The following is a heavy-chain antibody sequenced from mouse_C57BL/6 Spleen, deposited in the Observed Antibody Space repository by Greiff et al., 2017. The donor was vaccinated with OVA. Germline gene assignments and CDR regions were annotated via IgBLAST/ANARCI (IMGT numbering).Heavy chain of an antibody. CDR2: ISYSGST. CDR3: ARDSNYAGYFDV. V-gene: IGHV3-1*01. J-gene: IGHJ1*03. CDR1: GYSITSGYD. D-gene: IGHD2-5*01. Sequence: EVQLVESGPGMVKPSQSLSLTCTVTGYSITSGYDWHWIRHFPGNKLEWMGYISYSGSTNYNPSLKSRISITHDTSKNHFFLKLNSVTTEDTATYYCARDSNYAGYFDVWGTGTTVTVSS.